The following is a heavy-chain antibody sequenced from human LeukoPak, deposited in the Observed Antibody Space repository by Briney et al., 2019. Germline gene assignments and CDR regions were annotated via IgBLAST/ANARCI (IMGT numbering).Heavy chain of an antibody. Sequence: GGSLRLSCAASGFTVSSNYMSWVRQAPGKGLEWVSVIYSGGSTYYADSVKGRFTISRDNSKNTLYLQMNSLRDEDTAVYYCARSTGIADYHFDYWGQGTLVTVSS. CDR3: ARSTGIADYHFDY. J-gene: IGHJ4*02. CDR2: IYSGGST. CDR1: GFTVSSNY. V-gene: IGHV3-66*01. D-gene: IGHD6-13*01.